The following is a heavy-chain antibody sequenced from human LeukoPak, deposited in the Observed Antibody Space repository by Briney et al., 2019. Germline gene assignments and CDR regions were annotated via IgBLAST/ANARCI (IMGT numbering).Heavy chain of an antibody. V-gene: IGHV3-30*01. CDR1: GFTFSSYA. CDR3: AREGAAAGNDY. D-gene: IGHD6-13*01. CDR2: ISYDGSNK. Sequence: GGSLRLSCAASGFTFSSYAMHWVRQAPGKGLEWVAVISYDGSNKYYADSVKGRFTISRDSSKNTLYLQMNSLRAEDTAVYYCAREGAAAGNDYWGQGTLVTVSS. J-gene: IGHJ4*02.